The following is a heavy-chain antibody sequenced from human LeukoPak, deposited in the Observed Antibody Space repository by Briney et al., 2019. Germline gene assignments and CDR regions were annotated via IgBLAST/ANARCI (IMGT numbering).Heavy chain of an antibody. J-gene: IGHJ6*02. V-gene: IGHV1-18*01. D-gene: IGHD2-2*01. Sequence: GASVKVSCKASGYTFTSYGISWVRQAPGQGLEWMGWISAYNGNTNYAQKLQGRVTMTTDTSTSIAYMELRSLRSDDTAVYYCARDIEYQLLFDYYYYGMDVWGQGTTVTVSS. CDR2: ISAYNGNT. CDR3: ARDIEYQLLFDYYYYGMDV. CDR1: GYTFTSYG.